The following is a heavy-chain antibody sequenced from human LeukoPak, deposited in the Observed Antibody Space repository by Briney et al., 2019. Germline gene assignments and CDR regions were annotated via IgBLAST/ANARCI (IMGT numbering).Heavy chain of an antibody. CDR2: INHSGST. V-gene: IGHV4-34*01. Sequence: SETLSLTCAVYGGSFSGYYWSWIRQPPGKGLEWIGEINHSGSTNYNPSLKSRVTISVDTSKNQFSLKLSSVTAADTAVYYCARQLYSSGWYALDYWGQGTLVTVSS. CDR1: GGSFSGYY. CDR3: ARQLYSSGWYALDY. D-gene: IGHD6-19*01. J-gene: IGHJ4*02.